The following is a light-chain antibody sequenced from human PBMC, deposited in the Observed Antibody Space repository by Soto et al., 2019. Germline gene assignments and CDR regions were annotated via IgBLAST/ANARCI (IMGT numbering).Light chain of an antibody. Sequence: QSALTQPPSASGSPGQSVTISSTGTSSDVGGYNYVSWYQQHPGKAPKLMISEVSKRTSGVPDRFSGSNSGNTASLTVSGLQAEDEADYYCSSFAGNNNLVFGGGSKLTVL. CDR3: SSFAGNNNLV. J-gene: IGLJ2*01. CDR1: SSDVGGYNY. V-gene: IGLV2-8*01. CDR2: EVS.